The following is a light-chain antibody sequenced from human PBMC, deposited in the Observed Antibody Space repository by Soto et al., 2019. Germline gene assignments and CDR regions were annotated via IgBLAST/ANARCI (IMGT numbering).Light chain of an antibody. J-gene: IGKJ3*01. CDR1: HDIKKY. V-gene: IGKV1-33*01. CDR3: QQYDNIPLP. CDR2: ETS. Sequence: VQITQYTSSLSASVGYRVIITCQASHDIKKYLNWYQQKPGKAPKLLIYETSNLETGVPSRFSGSGSGTDFTFTISTLQSEDLATYYCQQYDNIPLPFGPLTKVAIK.